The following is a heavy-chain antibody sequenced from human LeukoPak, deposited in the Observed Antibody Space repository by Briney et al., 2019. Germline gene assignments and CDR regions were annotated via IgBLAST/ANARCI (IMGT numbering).Heavy chain of an antibody. CDR2: ISYDGSNK. CDR1: GFTFSSYG. Sequence: PGGSLRLSCAASGFTFSSYGMHWVRQAPGKGLEWVAVISYDGSNKYYADSAKGRFTISRDNSKNTLYLQMNSLRAEDTAVYYCATTYYYDSSGYYTGAFDIWGQGTMVTVSS. V-gene: IGHV3-30*03. J-gene: IGHJ3*02. CDR3: ATTYYYDSSGYYTGAFDI. D-gene: IGHD3-22*01.